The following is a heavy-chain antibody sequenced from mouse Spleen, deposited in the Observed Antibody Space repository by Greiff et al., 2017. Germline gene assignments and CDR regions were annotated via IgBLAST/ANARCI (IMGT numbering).Heavy chain of an antibody. D-gene: IGHD4-1*01. Sequence: VQLQQSGAELVRPGTSVKVSCKASGYAFTNYLIEWVKQRPGQGLEWIGVINPGSGGTNYNEKFKGKATLTADKSSSTAHMQLSSLTSEDSAVYCCARSELGRVDLDCWGQGTTLTVSS. J-gene: IGHJ2*01. CDR1: GYAFTNYL. V-gene: IGHV1-54*01. CDR2: INPGSGGT. CDR3: ARSELGRVDLDC.